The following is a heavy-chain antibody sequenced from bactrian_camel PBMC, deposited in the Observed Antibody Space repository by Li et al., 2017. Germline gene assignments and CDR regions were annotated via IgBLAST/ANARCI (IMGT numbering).Heavy chain of an antibody. CDR1: EFPFSKYY. D-gene: IGHD1*01. CDR2: ITSLPSLFRAA. J-gene: IGHJ4*01. V-gene: IGHV3S6*01. Sequence: HVQLVESGGGSVQAGGSLRLSCSCTVPEFPFSKYYMNWVRQAPGKEVEWVAGITSLPSLFRAASYADSVKGRFTISRDNAKDTLYLQMNSLKIEDTAVYYCVRDISNCDSCFHDWGQGTQVTVS. CDR3: VRDISNCDSCFHD.